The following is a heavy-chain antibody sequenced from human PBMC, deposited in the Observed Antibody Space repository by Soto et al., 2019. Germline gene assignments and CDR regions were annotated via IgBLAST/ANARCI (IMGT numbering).Heavy chain of an antibody. D-gene: IGHD6-13*01. V-gene: IGHV1-69*13. CDR3: ARGHIAGASSERDSSYFYGMDV. CDR1: GGTFSSYA. CDR2: IIPIFVTA. Sequence: ASVKVSCKASGGTFSSYAISWVRQAPGQGLEWMGGIIPIFVTANYAQKFQGRVTITADESTSTAYMELSSLRSEDTAVYYCARGHIAGASSERDSSYFYGMDVWG. J-gene: IGHJ6*02.